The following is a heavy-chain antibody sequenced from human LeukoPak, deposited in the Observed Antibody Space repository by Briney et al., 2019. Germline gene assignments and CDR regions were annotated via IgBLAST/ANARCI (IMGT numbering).Heavy chain of an antibody. CDR3: ARDDSSARANY. J-gene: IGHJ4*02. D-gene: IGHD3-22*01. V-gene: IGHV3-74*01. CDR1: GFTFSGYW. Sequence: GSLRLSCAASGFTFSGYWMHWVRQAPGKGLVWVSRINSDGSSTIYADSVKGRFTISRDNAKNTLYLQMNSLRAEDTAVYYCARDDSSARANYWGQGTLVTVSS. CDR2: INSDGSST.